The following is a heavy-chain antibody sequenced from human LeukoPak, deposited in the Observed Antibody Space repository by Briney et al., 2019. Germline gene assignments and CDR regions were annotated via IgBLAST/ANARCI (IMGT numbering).Heavy chain of an antibody. D-gene: IGHD6-13*01. CDR2: ISGSGGST. Sequence: GGSLRLSCAASGFTFSSYAMSWIRQAPGKGLEWVSAISGSGGSTYYADSVKGRFTISRDNSKNTLYLQMNSLRAEDTAVYYCAKVSSSSWHSYEYYFDYWGKGTLVTVSS. V-gene: IGHV3-23*01. CDR3: AKVSSSSWHSYEYYFDY. J-gene: IGHJ4*02. CDR1: GFTFSSYA.